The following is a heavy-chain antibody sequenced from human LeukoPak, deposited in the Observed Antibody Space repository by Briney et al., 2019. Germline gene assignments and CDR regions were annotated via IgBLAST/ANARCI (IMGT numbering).Heavy chain of an antibody. J-gene: IGHJ6*03. Sequence: SVKVSCKTSGYTFTTYAISWVRQAPGQGLEWMGGIIPIFGTANYAQKFQGRVTITADESTSTAYMELSSLRSEDTAVYYCARNWDDIVVVPAARREHYYYYYYMDVWGKGTTVTISS. CDR3: ARNWDDIVVVPAARREHYYYYYYMDV. D-gene: IGHD2-2*01. V-gene: IGHV1-69*13. CDR1: GYTFTTYA. CDR2: IIPIFGTA.